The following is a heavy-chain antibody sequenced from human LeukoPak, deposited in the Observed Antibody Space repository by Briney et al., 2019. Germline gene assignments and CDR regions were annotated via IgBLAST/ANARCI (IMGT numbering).Heavy chain of an antibody. V-gene: IGHV3-23*01. CDR3: ASKDYYGSGVTFDP. CDR1: GFTFSSYA. J-gene: IGHJ5*02. D-gene: IGHD3-10*01. Sequence: GGSLRLSCAASGFTFSSYAMSWVRQAPGKGLEWVSAISGSGGSTYYADSVKGRFTISRDSSKNTLYLQMNSLRAEDTAIYYCASKDYYGSGVTFDPWGQGTLVTVSS. CDR2: ISGSGGST.